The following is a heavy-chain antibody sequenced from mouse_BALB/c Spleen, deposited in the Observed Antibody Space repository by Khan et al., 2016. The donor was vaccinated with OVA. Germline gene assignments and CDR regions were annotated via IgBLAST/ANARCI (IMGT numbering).Heavy chain of an antibody. CDR2: ISYSGST. Sequence: VQLQESGPGLVKPSQSLSLTCTVTGYSITSDYAWNWIRQFPGNKLEWMGYISYSGSTSYNPSLKSRISITRDTSKNQFFLQLNSVTTEDTATYSCARDYGSSYYYVDYWGQGTTLTVSS. CDR1: GYSITSDYA. V-gene: IGHV3-2*02. J-gene: IGHJ2*01. D-gene: IGHD1-1*01. CDR3: ARDYGSSYYYVDY.